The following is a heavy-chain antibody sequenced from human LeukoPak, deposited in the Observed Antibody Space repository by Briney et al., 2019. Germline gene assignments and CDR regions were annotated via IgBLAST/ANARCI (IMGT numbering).Heavy chain of an antibody. CDR2: ISSSSSTI. V-gene: IGHV3-48*04. J-gene: IGHJ4*02. CDR3: ARGGYSSSWYAAVY. CDR1: GFTFSSYS. D-gene: IGHD6-13*01. Sequence: PGGSLRLSCAASGFTFSSYSMNWVRQAPGKGLVWVSYISSSSSTIYYADSVKGRFTISRDNAKNSLYLQMNSLRAEDTAVYYCARGGYSSSWYAAVYWGQGTLVTVSS.